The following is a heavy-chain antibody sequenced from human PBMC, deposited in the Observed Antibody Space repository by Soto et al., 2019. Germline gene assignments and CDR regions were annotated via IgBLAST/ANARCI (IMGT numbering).Heavy chain of an antibody. J-gene: IGHJ4*01. CDR1: GYTFTSYG. CDR3: ARGLDCSSTSCHAWFWAKGDFDY. CDR2: ISAYNGNT. Sequence: QVQLVQSGAEVKKPGASVKVSCKASGYTFTSYGISWVRQAPGQGRAWMGWISAYNGNTNYVEKLQGRVTMTTDTSTSTAYMELRSLRSDDTAGYYCARGLDCSSTSCHAWFWAKGDFDYWGQGTLVTVSS. D-gene: IGHD2-2*01. V-gene: IGHV1-18*01.